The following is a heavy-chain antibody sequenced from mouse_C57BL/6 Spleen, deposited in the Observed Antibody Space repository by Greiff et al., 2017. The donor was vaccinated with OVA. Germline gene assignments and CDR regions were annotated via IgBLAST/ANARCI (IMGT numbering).Heavy chain of an antibody. D-gene: IGHD2-4*01. CDR2: IYPGDGDT. V-gene: IGHV1-82*01. J-gene: IGHJ2*01. CDR3: AREDDYDPCY. Sequence: QVTLNESGPELVKPGASVKISCKASGYAFSSSWMNWVKQRPGKGLEWLGRIYPGDGDTNYNGKFKGKATLTADKSSSTAYMQLSSLTSEDSAVYFCAREDDYDPCYWGQGTTLTVSS. CDR1: GYAFSSSW.